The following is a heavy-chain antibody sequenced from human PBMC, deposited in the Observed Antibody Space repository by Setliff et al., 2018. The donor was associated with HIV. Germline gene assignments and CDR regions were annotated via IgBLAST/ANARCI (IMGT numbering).Heavy chain of an antibody. V-gene: IGHV1-46*01. D-gene: IGHD3-16*01. CDR2: INTSGGSA. J-gene: IGHJ4*01. Sequence: GASVKVSCKASGYTFTTYPMHWVRQAPGQGLEWMGVINTSGGSAGYAEKFRGRVTMTRDTSITTAYMELSSLISDDTAVYYCAREEXXXAGKGALDYWGXGMLVTVSS. CDR3: AREEXXXAGKGALDY. CDR1: GYTFTTYP.